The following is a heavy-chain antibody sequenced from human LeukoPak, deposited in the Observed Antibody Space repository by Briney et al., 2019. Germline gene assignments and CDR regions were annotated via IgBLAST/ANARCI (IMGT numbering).Heavy chain of an antibody. V-gene: IGHV4-59*12. D-gene: IGHD6-13*01. CDR3: ARVGALAAAGTFVFDI. CDR2: IYDFGNT. Sequence: PSETLSLTCTVSGVSISSYLWSWIRQPPGKGLEWIGYIYDFGNTDYNPSLKSRVTISIDRSKNEFSLKLYSVTAADTAVYSCARVGALAAAGTFVFDIWGQGTMVAVSS. J-gene: IGHJ3*02. CDR1: GVSISSYL.